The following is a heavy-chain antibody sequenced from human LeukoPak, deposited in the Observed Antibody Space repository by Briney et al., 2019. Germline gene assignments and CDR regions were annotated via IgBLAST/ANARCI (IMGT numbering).Heavy chain of an antibody. V-gene: IGHV3-73*01. Sequence: PGGSLRLSCAASGFIFSGSAIHWVRRASGKGLEWVGRIRSKANNYATTYAASVKGRFTISRDDSKNTAYLQVNSLKTEDTAVYYCTRQIGDGYNLIDYWGQGTLVTVSS. CDR1: GFIFSGSA. D-gene: IGHD5-24*01. J-gene: IGHJ4*02. CDR3: TRQIGDGYNLIDY. CDR2: IRSKANNYAT.